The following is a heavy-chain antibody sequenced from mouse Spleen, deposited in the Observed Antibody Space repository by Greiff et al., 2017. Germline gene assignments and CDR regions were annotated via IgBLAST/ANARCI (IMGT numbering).Heavy chain of an antibody. D-gene: IGHD2-1*01. Sequence: QVQLQQPGAELVKPGASVKLSCKASGYTFTSYWMHWVKQRPGRGLEWIGRIDPNSGGTKYNEKFKSKATLTVDKPSSTAYMQLSSLTSEDSAVYYCARPAFYPYWYFDVWGAGTTVTVSS. CDR1: GYTFTSYW. CDR3: ARPAFYPYWYFDV. CDR2: IDPNSGGT. V-gene: IGHV1-72*01. J-gene: IGHJ1*01.